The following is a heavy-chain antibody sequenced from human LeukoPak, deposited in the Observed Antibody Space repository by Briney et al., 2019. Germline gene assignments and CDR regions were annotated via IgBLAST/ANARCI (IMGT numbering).Heavy chain of an antibody. Sequence: GGSLRLSCAASGFSFSSYTMNWVRQAPGKGLEWVSSISSGRTYIYYADSVKGRFTISRDNAKNTVFLEMNSLRAEDTAVYYCARGGFQHGFDYWGQGVRVTVSS. CDR1: GFSFSSYT. J-gene: IGHJ4*02. V-gene: IGHV3-21*01. CDR2: ISSGRTYI. D-gene: IGHD2-2*01. CDR3: ARGGFQHGFDY.